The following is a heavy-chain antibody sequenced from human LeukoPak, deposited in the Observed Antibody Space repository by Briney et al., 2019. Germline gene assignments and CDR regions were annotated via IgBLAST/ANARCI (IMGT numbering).Heavy chain of an antibody. J-gene: IGHJ5*02. CDR3: ARDRITMVRGAYSWFDP. CDR2: INPNSGGT. CDR1: GYTFTGYY. D-gene: IGHD3-10*01. Sequence: ASVKVSCKASGYTFTGYYMHWVRQAPGQGLEWMGWINPNSGGTNYAQKFQGRVTMTRDTSISTAYMELSRLRSDDTAVYYCARDRITMVRGAYSWFDPWGQGTLVTVSS. V-gene: IGHV1-2*02.